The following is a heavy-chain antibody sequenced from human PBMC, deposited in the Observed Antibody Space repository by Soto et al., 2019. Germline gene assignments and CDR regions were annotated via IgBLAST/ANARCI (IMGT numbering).Heavy chain of an antibody. J-gene: IGHJ6*02. D-gene: IGHD3-10*01. Sequence: QVQLVQSGAEVKKPGSSVKVSCKASGGTFSSYAISWVRQAPGQGLEWMGGIIPIFGTANYAQKFQGRVTITADESTXXAXMXXSSLRSEDTAVYYCARGITMVRGSGPGPYYYGMEVWGQGTTVTVSS. V-gene: IGHV1-69*12. CDR1: GGTFSSYA. CDR2: IIPIFGTA. CDR3: ARGITMVRGSGPGPYYYGMEV.